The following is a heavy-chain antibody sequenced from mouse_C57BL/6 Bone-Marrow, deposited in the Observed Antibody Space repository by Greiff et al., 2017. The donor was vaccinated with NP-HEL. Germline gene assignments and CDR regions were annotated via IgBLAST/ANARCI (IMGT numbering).Heavy chain of an antibody. V-gene: IGHV1-42*01. CDR1: GYSFTGYY. J-gene: IGHJ4*01. CDR3: ARIRLRGAMDY. D-gene: IGHD2-4*01. CDR2: INPSTGGT. Sequence: EVQLQQSGPELVKPGASVKISCKASGYSFTGYYMNWVKQSPEKSLEWIGEINPSTGGTTYNQKFKAKATLTVDKSSSTAYMQLKSLTSEDSAVYYCARIRLRGAMDYWGQGTSVTVSS.